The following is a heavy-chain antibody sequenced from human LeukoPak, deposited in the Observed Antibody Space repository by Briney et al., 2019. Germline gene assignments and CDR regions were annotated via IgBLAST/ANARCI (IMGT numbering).Heavy chain of an antibody. J-gene: IGHJ4*02. Sequence: PGGSLRLSCAASGFTFSSYAMHWVRQAPGKGLEGVSGISGRGTNKDYADSVKGRFTISRDNSKNTVYLQVNSLRAEDTAVYYCVGRSCSGSSCYAFDYWGQGTLVTVSS. D-gene: IGHD2-2*01. CDR2: ISGRGTNK. CDR1: GFTFSSYA. CDR3: VGRSCSGSSCYAFDY. V-gene: IGHV3-23*01.